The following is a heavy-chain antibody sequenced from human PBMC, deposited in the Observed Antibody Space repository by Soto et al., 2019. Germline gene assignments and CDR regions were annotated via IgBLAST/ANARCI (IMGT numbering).Heavy chain of an antibody. J-gene: IGHJ3*02. CDR1: GFTFSSYD. Sequence: EVQLVESGGGLVQPGGSLRLSCAASGFTFSSYDMHWVRQATGKGLEWVSAIGTAGDPYYPGSVKGRFTISRENAKNSLYLQMNSLRAGDTAVYYCARGGYCSGGSCSPRLEDAFDIWGQGTMVTVSS. CDR3: ARGGYCSGGSCSPRLEDAFDI. CDR2: IGTAGDP. V-gene: IGHV3-13*05. D-gene: IGHD2-15*01.